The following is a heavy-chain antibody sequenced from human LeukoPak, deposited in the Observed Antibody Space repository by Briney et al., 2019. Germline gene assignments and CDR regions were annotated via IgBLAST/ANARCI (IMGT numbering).Heavy chain of an antibody. CDR1: GYTFTSYG. Sequence: ASVKVSFKASGYTFTSYGISWVRQAPGQGLEWMGWISAYNGNTNYAQKLQGRVTMTTDTSTSTAYMELRSLRSDATAVYYCARDVRYFGQGDFDYWGQGTLVTVSA. CDR2: ISAYNGNT. J-gene: IGHJ4*02. D-gene: IGHD3-9*01. CDR3: ARDVRYFGQGDFDY. V-gene: IGHV1-18*01.